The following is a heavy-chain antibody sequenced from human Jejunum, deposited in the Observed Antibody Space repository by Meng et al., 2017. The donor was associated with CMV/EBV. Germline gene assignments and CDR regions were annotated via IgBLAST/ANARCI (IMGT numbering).Heavy chain of an antibody. J-gene: IGHJ4*02. Sequence: GSGYTFTNYWIGWVRQMPGKGLECMGIIYPGDSDTKYSPSFQGQVTISADKSINTAYLQWSSLQASDTAMYYCARSTTVTDFDSWGQGTRVTVSS. CDR1: GYTFTNYW. CDR3: ARSTTVTDFDS. V-gene: IGHV5-51*01. D-gene: IGHD4-11*01. CDR2: IYPGDSDT.